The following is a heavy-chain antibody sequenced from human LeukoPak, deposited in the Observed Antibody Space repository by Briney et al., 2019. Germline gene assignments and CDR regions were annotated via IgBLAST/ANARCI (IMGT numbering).Heavy chain of an antibody. Sequence: EASVKVSCKASGYTFTGYYMHWVRQAPGQGLEWMGWINPNSGDTNYAQKFQGRVTMTRDTSISTAYMELSRLRSDDTAVYYCARGYSGYVLGDYFDYWGQGTLVTVSS. CDR3: ARGYSGYVLGDYFDY. V-gene: IGHV1-2*02. CDR2: INPNSGDT. D-gene: IGHD5-12*01. CDR1: GYTFTGYY. J-gene: IGHJ4*02.